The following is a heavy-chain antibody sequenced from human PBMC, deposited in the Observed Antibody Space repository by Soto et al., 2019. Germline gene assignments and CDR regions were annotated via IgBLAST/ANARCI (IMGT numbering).Heavy chain of an antibody. CDR3: ARGPAQFDP. J-gene: IGHJ5*02. CDR1: GGAFSSLV. CDR2: INPMLGVA. V-gene: IGHV1-69*10. D-gene: IGHD2-2*01. Sequence: SGKVSFKASGGAFSSLVISWLRQAPGQGPEWMGGINPMLGVANFAQKFQDRVTITADESTTTAYMELSSLRSEDTAVYYCARGPAQFDPWGQGTLVTFSS.